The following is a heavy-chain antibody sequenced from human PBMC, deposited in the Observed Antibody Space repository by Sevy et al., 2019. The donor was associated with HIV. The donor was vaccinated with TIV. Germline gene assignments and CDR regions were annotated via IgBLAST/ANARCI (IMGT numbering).Heavy chain of an antibody. J-gene: IGHJ6*03. V-gene: IGHV3-13*01. D-gene: IGHD5-12*01. CDR2: IGTAGDT. CDR1: GFTFSSYD. CDR3: ARAVRESGRDGYNFGTYYYYYYMDV. Sequence: GGSLRLSCAASGFTFSSYDMHWVRQATGKGLEWVSAIGTAGDTYYPGSVKGGFTVSRENAKNSVYLQMNSLRAGDTAVYYCARAVRESGRDGYNFGTYYYYYYMDVWGKGTTVTVSS.